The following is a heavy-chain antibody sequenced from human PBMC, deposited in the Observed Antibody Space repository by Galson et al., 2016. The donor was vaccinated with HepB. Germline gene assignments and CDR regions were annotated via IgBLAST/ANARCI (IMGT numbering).Heavy chain of an antibody. CDR1: GDSVSSNSAA. V-gene: IGHV6-1*01. J-gene: IGHJ5*02. CDR2: TYYRSKWYN. D-gene: IGHD6-19*01. CDR3: AKVRSSGWLAAQSWFDP. Sequence: CAISGDSVSSNSAAWNWIRQSPSRGLEWLGRTYYRSKWYNDYAVSVKSRITINPDTSKNQFSLQLSSVTPEDTAVYYCAKVRSSGWLAAQSWFDPWGQGTLVIVSS.